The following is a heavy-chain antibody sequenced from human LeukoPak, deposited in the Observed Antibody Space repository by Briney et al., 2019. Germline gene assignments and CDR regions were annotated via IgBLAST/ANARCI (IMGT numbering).Heavy chain of an antibody. Sequence: GRSLRLSCAASGFTFSNYWIHWVRQAPGKGLVWVSRINSDGSRTSYADSVKGRFTTSRDNAKNTVYLQMNSLRAEDTAVYYCARSTYTSTSSAYWGQGTLVTVSS. CDR1: GFTFSNYW. CDR3: ARSTYTSTSSAY. CDR2: INSDGSRT. V-gene: IGHV3-74*01. D-gene: IGHD6-6*01. J-gene: IGHJ4*02.